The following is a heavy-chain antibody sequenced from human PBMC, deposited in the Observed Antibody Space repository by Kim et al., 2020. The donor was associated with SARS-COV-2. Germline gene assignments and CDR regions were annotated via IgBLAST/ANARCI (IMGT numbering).Heavy chain of an antibody. CDR3: VRDGIPRNGVYDWFDP. CDR2: IGGGDDI. V-gene: IGHV3-23*01. Sequence: LSLTCAASGFTFSDYAMSWVRQAPGKGLEWVSTIGGGDDIFYADSVKGRFTVSRDNSRDTVSLEMSGLMAEDTALYYCVRDGIPRNGVYDWFDPWGQ. CDR1: GFTFSDYA. D-gene: IGHD1-26*01. J-gene: IGHJ5*02.